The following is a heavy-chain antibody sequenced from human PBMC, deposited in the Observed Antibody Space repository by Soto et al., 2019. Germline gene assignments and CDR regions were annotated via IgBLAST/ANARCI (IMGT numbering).Heavy chain of an antibody. CDR3: ARLGYSSYYYGMDV. J-gene: IGHJ6*02. CDR1: GGSISSSSYY. CDR2: IYYSGST. V-gene: IGHV4-39*01. Sequence: TSETLSLTCTASGGSISSSSYYWGWIRQPPGKGLEWIGSIYYSGSTYYNPSLKSRVTISVDTSKNQFSLKLSSVTAADTAVYYCARLGYSSYYYGMDVWGQGTTVTVSS. D-gene: IGHD6-13*01.